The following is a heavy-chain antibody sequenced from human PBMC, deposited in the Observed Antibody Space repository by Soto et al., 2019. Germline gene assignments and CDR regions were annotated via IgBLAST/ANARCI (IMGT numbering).Heavy chain of an antibody. CDR2: INPVGSEI. CDR3: ARAPAVAGRPDYYYGMDV. D-gene: IGHD6-19*01. V-gene: IGHV3-7*01. J-gene: IGHJ6*02. Sequence: GGSLRLPCAVSGFTLRKYWMTWVRQAPGKGLEWVASINPVGSEIFYVESVKCGFTISRDTAQNSVYLQMTSLRAEDTAVYYCARAPAVAGRPDYYYGMDVWGQGTTVTVPS. CDR1: GFTLRKYW.